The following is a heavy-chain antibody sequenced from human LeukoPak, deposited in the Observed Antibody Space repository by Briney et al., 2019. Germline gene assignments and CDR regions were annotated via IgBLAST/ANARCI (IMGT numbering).Heavy chain of an antibody. CDR3: ARGTGTTAYFDY. CDR1: GFTFSDYY. CDR2: ISSSSSYT. Sequence: GGSLRLSCAASGFTFSDYYMSWIRQAPGKGLEWVAYISSSSSYTKYGDSVKGRFTISRDNAKNSLYLQVNSLRAEDTAVYYCARGTGTTAYFDYWGQGTLVTVSS. D-gene: IGHD1-1*01. J-gene: IGHJ4*02. V-gene: IGHV3-11*06.